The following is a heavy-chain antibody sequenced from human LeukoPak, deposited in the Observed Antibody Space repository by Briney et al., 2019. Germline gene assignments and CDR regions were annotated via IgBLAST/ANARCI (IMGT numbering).Heavy chain of an antibody. CDR3: ARDLWFGEFDY. J-gene: IGHJ4*02. D-gene: IGHD3-10*01. V-gene: IGHV3-21*04. CDR1: GFTFSSYE. Sequence: GGSLRLSCAASGFTFSSYEMNWVRQAPGKGLEWVSSISSSSSYIYYADSVKGRFTISRENSKNLVYLQMNSLRAEDTAVYYCARDLWFGEFDYWGQGNLVTVSS. CDR2: ISSSSSYI.